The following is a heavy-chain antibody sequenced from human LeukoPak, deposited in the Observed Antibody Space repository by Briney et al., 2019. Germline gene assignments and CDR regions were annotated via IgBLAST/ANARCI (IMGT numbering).Heavy chain of an antibody. V-gene: IGHV4-39*01. J-gene: IGHJ5*02. CDR1: GGSITNTISY. CDR3: ARPMYNSWDRFDP. D-gene: IGHD2/OR15-2a*01. CDR2: IYFNGGST. Sequence: PSETLSLTCTVSGGSITNTISYWAWMRQSPGRGLEWIGSIYFNGGSTYYNPSHKTRATLLLDTSSNQFSLNLRSVTAADTGVYYCARPMYNSWDRFDPWGQGTQVTVSS.